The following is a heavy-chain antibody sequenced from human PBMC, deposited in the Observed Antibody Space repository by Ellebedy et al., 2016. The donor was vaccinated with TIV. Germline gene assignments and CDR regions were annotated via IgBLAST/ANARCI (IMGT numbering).Heavy chain of an antibody. D-gene: IGHD1-1*01. V-gene: IGHV3-9*01. CDR1: GFTLDDYA. Sequence: PWGSLRLSCAASGFTLDDYAMHWVRHAPGKGLESVSGISWNSGSIDYAHSVKGRFTISRDNAKNSLYLQMNSLRAEDTAVYYCAKDLFPSSTGPVDYWGQGTLVTVSS. CDR3: AKDLFPSSTGPVDY. CDR2: ISWNSGSI. J-gene: IGHJ4*02.